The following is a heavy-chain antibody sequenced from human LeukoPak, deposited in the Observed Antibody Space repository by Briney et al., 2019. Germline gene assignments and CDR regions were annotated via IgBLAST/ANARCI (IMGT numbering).Heavy chain of an antibody. CDR1: GFTFSDYY. CDR3: GGASGYDGYSFDY. CDR2: ISSSSSYT. V-gene: IGHV3-11*06. J-gene: IGHJ4*02. D-gene: IGHD5-12*01. Sequence: GGSLRLSGAASGFTFSDYYMSWIRQAPGKGLEWVSYISSSSSYTNYADSVKGRFTISRDNAKNSLYLQMNSLRAEDTAVYYCGGASGYDGYSFDYGGRGPLVTVSS.